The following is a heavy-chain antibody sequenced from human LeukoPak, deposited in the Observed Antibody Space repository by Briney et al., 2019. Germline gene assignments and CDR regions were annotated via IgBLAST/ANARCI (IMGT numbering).Heavy chain of an antibody. Sequence: SETLSLTCAVYGGSFSGYYWSWIRQPPGKGLEWIGEINHSGSTNYNPSLKSRVTISVDTSKNQFSLKLSSVTAADTAAYYCARNRGITRLFDYWGQGTLVTVSS. J-gene: IGHJ4*02. CDR1: GGSFSGYY. V-gene: IGHV4-34*01. CDR2: INHSGST. CDR3: ARNRGITRLFDY. D-gene: IGHD3-10*01.